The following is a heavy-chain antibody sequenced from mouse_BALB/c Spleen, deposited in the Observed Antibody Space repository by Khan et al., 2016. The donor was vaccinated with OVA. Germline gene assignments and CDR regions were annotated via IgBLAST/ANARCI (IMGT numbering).Heavy chain of an antibody. D-gene: IGHD2-14*01. Sequence: QIQLVQSGAELARPGASVKMSCKASGYTFTTYTMHWVKQRPGQGLEWIGYINPSNGYTNYNQKFKDKSTLTADKSSSTAYMQLSSLTSDYSAVYSCASEGAYYGSDGWFSYWGQGTLVTVSA. J-gene: IGHJ3*01. CDR1: GYTFTTYT. CDR2: INPSNGYT. V-gene: IGHV1-4*01. CDR3: ASEGAYYGSDGWFSY.